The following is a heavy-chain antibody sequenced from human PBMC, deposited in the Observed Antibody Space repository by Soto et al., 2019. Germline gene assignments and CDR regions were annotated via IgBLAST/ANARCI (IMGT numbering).Heavy chain of an antibody. CDR3: ARNRNPSSKTDGMDG. CDR1: GLSFSTHS. D-gene: IGHD6-6*01. V-gene: IGHV3-21*03. J-gene: IGHJ6*01. Sequence: EVQLVESGGGLVEPGGSLRLSCAPSGLSFSTHSMNWVRQAPGKGLEWVSSISSDSYYIYYADSVKGRFTISRDNAKNSLSLQMNGLRADDTAVYYGARNRNPSSKTDGMDGWGQGTTVIVSA. CDR2: ISSDSYYI.